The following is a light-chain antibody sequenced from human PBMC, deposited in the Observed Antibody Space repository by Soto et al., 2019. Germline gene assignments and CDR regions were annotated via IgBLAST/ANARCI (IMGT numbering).Light chain of an antibody. CDR1: SSDVGGYNY. V-gene: IGLV2-14*03. CDR3: CSYAGSSTVV. CDR2: DVS. Sequence: QSVLTQPASVSGSPGQSIAISCTGTSSDVGGYNYVSWYRQHPGKAPKLMIYDVSNRPSGVSDRFSGSKSGNTASLTISGLQAEDEADYYCCSYAGSSTVVFGGGTKVTVL. J-gene: IGLJ2*01.